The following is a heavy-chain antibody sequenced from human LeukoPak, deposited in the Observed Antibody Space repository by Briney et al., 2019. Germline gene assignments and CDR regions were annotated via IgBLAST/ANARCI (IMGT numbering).Heavy chain of an antibody. J-gene: IGHJ5*01. CDR1: GGSFSGNN. Sequence: SETLSLTCAVYGGSFSGNNWNWIRQPPGKGLEWIGEINHSGATKYNPSLKSRLTISVDPSKNQFSLKLKSVTAADTAVYYCARGSPKHDSWGQGTLVTISS. V-gene: IGHV4-34*01. CDR2: INHSGAT. CDR3: ARGSPKHDS.